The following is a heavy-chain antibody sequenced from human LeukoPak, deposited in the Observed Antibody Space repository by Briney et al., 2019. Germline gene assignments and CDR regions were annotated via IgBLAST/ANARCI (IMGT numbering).Heavy chain of an antibody. D-gene: IGHD5-24*01. CDR1: GFTFSDYY. CDR2: ISSSGSTI. Sequence: PGGSLRLSCAASGFTFSDYYMSWVRQAPGKGVEWVSYISSSGSTIYYADAVKGRFTISRDNAKNSLYLQMNSLRAEDTAVYYCASIGDGYPISRSGGYWGQGTLVTVSS. CDR3: ASIGDGYPISRSGGY. J-gene: IGHJ4*02. V-gene: IGHV3-11*01.